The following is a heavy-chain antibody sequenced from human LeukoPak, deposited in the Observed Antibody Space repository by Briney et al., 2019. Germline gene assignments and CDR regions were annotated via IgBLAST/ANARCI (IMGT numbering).Heavy chain of an antibody. D-gene: IGHD3-10*01. Sequence: GGSLRLSCAASGFTFSSYAMHWVRQAPGKGLEWVAVISYDGSNKYYADSVKGRLTISRDNSKNTLYLQMNSLRAEDTAVYYCARVTVTEGSTFDYWGQGTLVTVSS. J-gene: IGHJ4*02. V-gene: IGHV3-30-3*01. CDR1: GFTFSSYA. CDR2: ISYDGSNK. CDR3: ARVTVTEGSTFDY.